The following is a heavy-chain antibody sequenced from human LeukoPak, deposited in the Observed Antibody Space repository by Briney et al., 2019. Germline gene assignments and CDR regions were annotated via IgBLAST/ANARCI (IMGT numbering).Heavy chain of an antibody. CDR1: GFTFSRYA. J-gene: IGHJ4*02. Sequence: PGGSLRLSCADSGFTFSRYAMSWVRQAPGMGLDWVSSISATGGGAYHADSVKGRFTISRDNSKDTLYLQMNNLRTEDTAVYYCARVAPSSWSDYWGQGTLVTVSS. CDR2: ISATGGGA. CDR3: ARVAPSSWSDY. D-gene: IGHD6-13*01. V-gene: IGHV3-23*01.